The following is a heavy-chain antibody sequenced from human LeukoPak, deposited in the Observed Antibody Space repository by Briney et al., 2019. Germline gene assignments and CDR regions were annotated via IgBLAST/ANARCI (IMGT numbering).Heavy chain of an antibody. V-gene: IGHV4-39*07. Sequence: SETLSLTCTVSGGSISSYYWSWIRQPPGKGLEWIGSIYYSGSTYYNPSLKSRVTISVDTSKNQFSLKLSSVTAADTAVYYCARDTVAGTYYYYGMDVWGQGTTVTVSS. CDR2: IYYSGST. J-gene: IGHJ6*02. CDR3: ARDTVAGTYYYYGMDV. D-gene: IGHD6-19*01. CDR1: GGSISSYY.